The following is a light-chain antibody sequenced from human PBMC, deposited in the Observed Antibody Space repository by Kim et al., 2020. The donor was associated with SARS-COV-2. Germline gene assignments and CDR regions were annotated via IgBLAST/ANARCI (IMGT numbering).Light chain of an antibody. V-gene: IGLV6-57*04. CDR3: QSSDPSSHWV. J-gene: IGLJ3*02. Sequence: NFMLTQPHSVSQSPGKTVIISCTRSSGTITTRYVQWYQQRPGSAPTTVIYEDDRGPSGVPDRFSGSIDYASNSASLTISGLKTEDEADYYCQSSDPSSHWVFGGGTQLTVL. CDR2: EDD. CDR1: SGTITTRY.